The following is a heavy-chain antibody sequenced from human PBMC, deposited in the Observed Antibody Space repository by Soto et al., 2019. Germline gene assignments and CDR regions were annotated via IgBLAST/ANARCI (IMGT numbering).Heavy chain of an antibody. V-gene: IGHV4-39*01. CDR3: ARHLHCHSGVCPYYFDY. D-gene: IGHD2-8*02. J-gene: IGHJ4*02. CDR2: IHYGGST. CDR1: GASISSTPYY. Sequence: PSETLSLTCTVSGASISSTPYYWGWIRQTPGKGLEWIGSIHYGGSTYYNPSVRSRVNISVDKSSSQFSLRLSSLTAADTAVYYCARHLHCHSGVCPYYFDYWGQGTLVTVSS.